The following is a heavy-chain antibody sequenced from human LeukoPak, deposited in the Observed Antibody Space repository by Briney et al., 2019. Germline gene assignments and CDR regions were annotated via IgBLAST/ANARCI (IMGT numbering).Heavy chain of an antibody. CDR1: GYTFTSYY. CDR2: INPSGGST. D-gene: IGHD3-3*01. J-gene: IGHJ4*02. Sequence: GASVKVSCKASGYTFTSYYMHWVRQAPGQGLEWMGIINPSGGSTSYAQKFQGRVTMTRDTSTSTAYMELSSLRSEDTAVYYCARGRYYDFWSGYYIHHFDYWGQGTLVTVSS. V-gene: IGHV1-46*01. CDR3: ARGRYYDFWSGYYIHHFDY.